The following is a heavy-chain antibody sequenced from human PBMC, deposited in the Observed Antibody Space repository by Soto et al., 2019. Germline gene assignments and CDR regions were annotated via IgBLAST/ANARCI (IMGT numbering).Heavy chain of an antibody. D-gene: IGHD3-10*01. V-gene: IGHV4-31*03. CDR2: IYYSGST. J-gene: IGHJ6*02. Sequence: QVQLQESGPGLVKPSQTLSLTCTVSGGAISSGGYYWSWIRQHPGKGLEWIGYIYYSGSTYYNPSLSSRVNTSVDTSKNQFSLKHHSVTAADTAVYYCARAYGSGYMDVWSRGTTVTVSS. CDR1: GGAISSGGYY. CDR3: ARAYGSGYMDV.